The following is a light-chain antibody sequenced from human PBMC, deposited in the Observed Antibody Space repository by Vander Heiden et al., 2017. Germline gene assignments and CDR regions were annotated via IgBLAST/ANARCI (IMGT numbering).Light chain of an antibody. CDR2: YKSDSDQ. CDR3: MVWHNSAWV. CDR1: RAINVGIYR. J-gene: IGLJ3*02. Sequence: QAVVTQPSSLSASPGASASLTCTLRRAINVGIYRIYWYQQKPGSPPQYLLRYKSDSDQQQGSGVPSRFSGSKDASANAGILLISGLQSEDEADYYCMVWHNSAWVFGGGTKLTVL. V-gene: IGLV5-45*02.